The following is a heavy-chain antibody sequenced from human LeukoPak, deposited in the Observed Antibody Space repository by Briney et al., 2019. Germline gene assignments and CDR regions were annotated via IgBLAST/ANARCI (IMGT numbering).Heavy chain of an antibody. CDR3: ARGPYSYDSSGAFDI. CDR2: IYYSGTT. V-gene: IGHV4-39*07. CDR1: GGSISSTYY. J-gene: IGHJ3*02. D-gene: IGHD3-22*01. Sequence: SETLSLTCTVSGGSISSTYYWDWIRQPPGKGLEWIGSIYYSGTTYYNPSLKSRVTISVDTSKNQFSLKLSSVTAADTAVYFCARGPYSYDSSGAFDIWGQGTMVTVSS.